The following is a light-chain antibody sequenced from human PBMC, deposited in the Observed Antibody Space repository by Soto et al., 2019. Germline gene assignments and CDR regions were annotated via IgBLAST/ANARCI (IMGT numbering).Light chain of an antibody. CDR1: QSVSSSY. J-gene: IGKJ5*01. CDR3: QQYGSAPIT. CDR2: GAS. V-gene: IGKV3-20*01. Sequence: EIVLTQAPRTLSLPPGERATLSCRACQSVSSSYLAWYQQKPGQAPRLLIYGASSRATGIPDRFSVSGSGPDFTLTISRLEPEGFAVYYCQQYGSAPITFGQGTRLE.